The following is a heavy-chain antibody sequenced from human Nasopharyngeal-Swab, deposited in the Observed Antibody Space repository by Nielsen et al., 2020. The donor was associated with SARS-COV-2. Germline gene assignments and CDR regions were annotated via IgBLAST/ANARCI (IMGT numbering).Heavy chain of an antibody. CDR3: ASHQGYDILTGYYQSAFDI. J-gene: IGHJ3*02. D-gene: IGHD3-9*01. V-gene: IGHV1-46*01. CDR1: GYTFTSYY. CDR2: INPSGGST. Sequence: ASVKVSCKASGYTFTSYYMHWVRQAPGQGLEWMGIINPSGGSTSYAQKFQGRVTMTRDTSTSTVYMELSSLRSEDTAVYYCASHQGYDILTGYYQSAFDIWGQGTMVTVSS.